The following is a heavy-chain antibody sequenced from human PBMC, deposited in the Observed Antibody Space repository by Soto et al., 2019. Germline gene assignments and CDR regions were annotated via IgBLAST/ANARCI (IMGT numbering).Heavy chain of an antibody. CDR1: GFTFSSYA. CDR2: ISYDGSNK. D-gene: IGHD3-22*01. J-gene: IGHJ6*02. Sequence: GGSLRLSCAASGFTFSSYAMHWVRQAPGKGLEWVAVISYDGSNKYYADSVKGRFTISRDNSKNTLYLQMNSLRAEDTAVYYCARDLGYYYDSSGSKSYYYGMDVWGQGTTVTVSS. CDR3: ARDLGYYYDSSGSKSYYYGMDV. V-gene: IGHV3-30-3*01.